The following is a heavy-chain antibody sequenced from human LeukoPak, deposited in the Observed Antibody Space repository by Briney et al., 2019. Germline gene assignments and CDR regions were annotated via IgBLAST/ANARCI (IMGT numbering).Heavy chain of an antibody. Sequence: GGSLRLSCAAYGFTFSDYYISWIRQAPGKGLEWVSYISSSGSTICYADSVKGRFTISRDNAKNSLFLQMNSLRAEDTAVYYCARDHLPTPIVVPAAHYEENFYGMDVWGQGTTVTVSS. V-gene: IGHV3-11*01. CDR3: ARDHLPTPIVVPAAHYEENFYGMDV. CDR2: ISSSGSTI. CDR1: GFTFSDYY. J-gene: IGHJ6*02. D-gene: IGHD2-2*01.